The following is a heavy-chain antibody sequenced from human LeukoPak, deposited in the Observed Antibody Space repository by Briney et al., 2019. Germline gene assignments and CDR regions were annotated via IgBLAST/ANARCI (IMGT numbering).Heavy chain of an antibody. V-gene: IGHV4-30-4*08. D-gene: IGHD3-3*01. CDR1: GGSISSGDCY. CDR2: IYYSGST. Sequence: SETLSLTCTVSGGSISSGDCYWSWIRQPPGKGLEWIGYIYYSGSTYYNPSLKSRVTISVDTSKNQFSLKLSSVTAADTAVYYCAREKGPHYDFWSGYYNSTNWFDPWGQGTLVTVSS. CDR3: AREKGPHYDFWSGYYNSTNWFDP. J-gene: IGHJ5*02.